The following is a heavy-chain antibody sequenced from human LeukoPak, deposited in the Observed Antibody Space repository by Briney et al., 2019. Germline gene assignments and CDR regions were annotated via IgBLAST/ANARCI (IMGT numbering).Heavy chain of an antibody. CDR3: ASSVGATTDWFDP. CDR1: GYTFTGYY. Sequence: ASVKVSCKASGYTFTGYYMHWVRQAPGQGPEWMGWINPNSGGTNYAQKFQGRVTMTRDTSISTAYMELSRLRSDDTAVYYCASSVGATTDWFDPWGQGTLVTVSS. V-gene: IGHV1-2*02. J-gene: IGHJ5*02. D-gene: IGHD1-26*01. CDR2: INPNSGGT.